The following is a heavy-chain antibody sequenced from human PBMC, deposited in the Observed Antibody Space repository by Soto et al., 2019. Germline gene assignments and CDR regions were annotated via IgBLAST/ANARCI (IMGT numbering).Heavy chain of an antibody. CDR1: GFTVSTDW. Sequence: GGSLRLSCAASGFTVSTDWMYWVRQAPGKGLEWISVIKSGGNTHYADSVEDRFSISRDNSKNTVYLQMNSLRGEDTAVYYCVRENYYYGMDVWGQGTTVTVSS. J-gene: IGHJ6*02. CDR3: VRENYYYGMDV. V-gene: IGHV3-66*01. CDR2: IKSGGNT.